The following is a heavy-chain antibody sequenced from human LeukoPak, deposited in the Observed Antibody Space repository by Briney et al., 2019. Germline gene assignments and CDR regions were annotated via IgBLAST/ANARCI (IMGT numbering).Heavy chain of an antibody. V-gene: IGHV4-30-4*01. CDR2: IYYSGST. D-gene: IGHD3-16*01. J-gene: IGHJ3*02. CDR3: ALFPGEGDPFDI. Sequence: SETLSLTCTVSGGSISSGDYYWSWIRQPPGKGLEWIGYIYYSGSTSYNPSLKSRLTISVDTSKNQFSLKLSSVTAADTAVYYCALFPGEGDPFDIWGQGTMVTVSS. CDR1: GGSISSGDYY.